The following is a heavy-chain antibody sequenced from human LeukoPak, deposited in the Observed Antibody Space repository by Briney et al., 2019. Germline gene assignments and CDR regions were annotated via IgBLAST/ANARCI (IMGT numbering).Heavy chain of an antibody. CDR2: IHTSGIT. CDR3: GATIVRRGPFDS. J-gene: IGHJ4*02. V-gene: IGHV4-4*09. D-gene: IGHD5-12*01. Sequence: SETLSLTCTVSGGSISNYYWSWIRQPPGKGLEWIGYIHTSGITDYNPSLKSRVTISVDTSKNQFSLKLSSVTAADAAVYYCGATIVRRGPFDSWGQGTLVTVSS. CDR1: GGSISNYY.